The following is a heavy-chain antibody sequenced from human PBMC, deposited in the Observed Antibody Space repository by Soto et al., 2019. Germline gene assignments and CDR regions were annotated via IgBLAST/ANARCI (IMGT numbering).Heavy chain of an antibody. CDR3: ARGLHYYDSSVYYGY. Sequence: EVQLVESGGGLVKPGGSLRRSCAASGFTFSSYSMNWVRQAPGKGLEWVSSISSSSSYIYYADSVKGRFTISRDNAKNSLYLQMNRLRAEDTALYYCARGLHYYDSSVYYGYWGQGTLVTVSS. CDR1: GFTFSSYS. J-gene: IGHJ4*02. D-gene: IGHD3-22*01. V-gene: IGHV3-21*01. CDR2: ISSSSSYI.